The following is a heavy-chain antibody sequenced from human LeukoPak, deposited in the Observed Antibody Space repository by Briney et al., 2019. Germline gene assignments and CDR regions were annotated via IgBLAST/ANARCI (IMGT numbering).Heavy chain of an antibody. CDR2: VWYDGRNR. CDR1: GYTFSRHG. D-gene: IGHD2-15*01. V-gene: IGHV3-33*01. CDR3: TRGVYCSGGSCSLDY. J-gene: IGHJ4*02. Sequence: GGSLRLSCAASGYTFSRHGIHWVRQAPGKGLEWVAVVWYDGRNRDYADSVKGRFTISKDNSNNMVFLQMDRLRAEDTALYYCTRGVYCSGGSCSLDYWGQGTLVTVSS.